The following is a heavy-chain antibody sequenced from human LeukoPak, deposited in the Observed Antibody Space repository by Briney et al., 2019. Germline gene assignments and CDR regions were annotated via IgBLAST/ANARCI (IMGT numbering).Heavy chain of an antibody. CDR2: IYPGDSDT. J-gene: IGHJ4*02. CDR3: ATYSSGMAYDYFDY. V-gene: IGHV5-51*01. Sequence: GESLKISCKGSGYSFTSFWVGWVRQMPGKGLEWMGIIYPGDSDTRYSPSFQGQVTISADKSINTAYLQWSSLKASDTAMYYCATYSSGMAYDYFDYWGQGTLVTVSS. CDR1: GYSFTSFW. D-gene: IGHD3-10*01.